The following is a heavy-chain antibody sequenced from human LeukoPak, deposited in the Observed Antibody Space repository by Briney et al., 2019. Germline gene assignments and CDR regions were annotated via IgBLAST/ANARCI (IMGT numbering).Heavy chain of an antibody. D-gene: IGHD4-17*01. CDR1: GFSFSSYA. V-gene: IGHV3-23*01. CDR3: AKQAEDYGDSKTDY. CDR2: ISGSGGRT. J-gene: IGHJ4*02. Sequence: GGSLRLSCAASGFSFSSYAMSWVRQAPGKGLEWVSVISGSGGRTYYADSVKGRFTISRDNSKNTLYLQMNSLGAEDTAVYYCAKQAEDYGDSKTDYWGQGTLVTVSS.